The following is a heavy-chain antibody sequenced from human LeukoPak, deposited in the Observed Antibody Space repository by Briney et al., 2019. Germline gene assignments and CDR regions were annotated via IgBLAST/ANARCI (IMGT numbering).Heavy chain of an antibody. V-gene: IGHV3-30-3*01. D-gene: IGHD3-10*01. CDR1: GFTFNSYV. CDR3: ARGDSLGAIMTDLDY. CDR2: ISYDGSNK. J-gene: IGHJ4*02. Sequence: PGGSLRLSCAASGFTFNSYVMHWVRQAPGKGLEWVAVISYDGSNKYYADSVKGRFTISRDNSKNTLYLQMNSLRPEDTAVYYCARGDSLGAIMTDLDYWGQGTLVTVSS.